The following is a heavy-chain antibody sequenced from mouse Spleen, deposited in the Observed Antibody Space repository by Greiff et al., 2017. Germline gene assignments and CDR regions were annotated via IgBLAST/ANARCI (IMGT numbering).Heavy chain of an antibody. CDR2: ISNGGGST. J-gene: IGHJ3*01. V-gene: IGHV5-12*02. CDR1: GFTFSDYY. CDR3: ARQSPNWVFAY. D-gene: IGHD4-1*01. Sequence: EVQVVESGGGLVQPGGSLKLSCATSGFTFSDYYMYWVRQTPEQRLEWVAYISNGGGSTYYPDTVKGRFTISRDNAKNTLYLQMSRLKSEDTAMYYCARQSPNWVFAYWGQGTLVTVSA.